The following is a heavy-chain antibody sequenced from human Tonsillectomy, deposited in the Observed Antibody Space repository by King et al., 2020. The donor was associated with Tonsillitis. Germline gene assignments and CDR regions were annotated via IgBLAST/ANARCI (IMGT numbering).Heavy chain of an antibody. V-gene: IGHV1-18*01. CDR2: ISTYNGHP. J-gene: IGHJ6*03. CDR3: ARGPIYYYMDV. D-gene: IGHD2-2*02. Sequence: QLVQSGAELKKPGAPVKVSCKTSGYTFTTYGINWVRQAPGQGLEWMGWISTYNGHPKYAQNLQGRVTMTTDTSTSTADMELRSLRSDDTAVYYCARGPIYYYMDVWGKGTTVTVSS. CDR1: GYTFTTYG.